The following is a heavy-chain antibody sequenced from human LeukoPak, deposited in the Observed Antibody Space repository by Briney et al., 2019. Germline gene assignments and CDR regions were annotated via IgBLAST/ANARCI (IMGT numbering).Heavy chain of an antibody. CDR2: IIPILGIA. CDR1: GGTFSSYA. Sequence: ASVKVSCKASGGTFSSYAISWVRQAPGQGLEWMGRIIPILGIANYAQKFQGRVTITADKSTSTAYMELSSLSYDDTAVYYCATDGAGDYLNHWGQGTLVTVSS. V-gene: IGHV1-69*04. D-gene: IGHD4-17*01. J-gene: IGHJ4*02. CDR3: ATDGAGDYLNH.